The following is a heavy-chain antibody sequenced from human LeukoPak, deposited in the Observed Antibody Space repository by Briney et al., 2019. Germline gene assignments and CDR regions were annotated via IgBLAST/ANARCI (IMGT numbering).Heavy chain of an antibody. CDR3: ARDEYSSSKSV. D-gene: IGHD6-6*01. CDR1: GGSISSGGYY. J-gene: IGHJ4*02. Sequence: PSETLSLTCTVSGGSISSGGYYWSWIRQPPGKGLEWIGYIYHSGSTYYNPSLKSRVTISVDRSKNQFSLKLSSVTAADTAVYYCARDEYSSSKSVWGQGTLVTVSS. CDR2: IYHSGST. V-gene: IGHV4-30-2*01.